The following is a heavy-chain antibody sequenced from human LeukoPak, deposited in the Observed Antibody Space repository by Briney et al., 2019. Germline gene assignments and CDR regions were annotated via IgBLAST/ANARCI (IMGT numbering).Heavy chain of an antibody. CDR2: ISGSGGST. D-gene: IGHD2-2*01. V-gene: IGHV3-23*01. J-gene: IGHJ4*02. Sequence: GGSLRLSCAASGFTFSSYAMSWVRQAPGKGLEWVSAISGSGGSTYYADSVKGRFTISRDNSKNTLYLQMNSLRAEDTAVYYCAKTPGDIVVVPAATLFDYWGQGTLVTVSS. CDR3: AKTPGDIVVVPAATLFDY. CDR1: GFTFSSYA.